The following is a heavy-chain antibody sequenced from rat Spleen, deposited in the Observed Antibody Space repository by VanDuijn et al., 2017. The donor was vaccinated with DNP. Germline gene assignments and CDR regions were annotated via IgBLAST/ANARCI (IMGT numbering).Heavy chain of an antibody. CDR1: GFAFSDYY. CDR3: TRHVLPLRVWDY. D-gene: IGHD1-4*01. V-gene: IGHV5-22*01. Sequence: EVQLVESGGGLVQPGGSLKLSCAASGFAFSDYYMAWVRQAPTKGLEWVAYISYDGGPTYNGDSVRGRFTISRDNAKSTLYLQMNSLRSEDMATYYCTRHVLPLRVWDYWGQGVMVTVSS. CDR2: ISYDGGPT. J-gene: IGHJ2*01.